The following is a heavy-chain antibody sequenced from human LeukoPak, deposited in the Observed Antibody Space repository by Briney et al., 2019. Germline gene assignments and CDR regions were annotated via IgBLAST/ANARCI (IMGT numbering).Heavy chain of an antibody. J-gene: IGHJ5*02. Sequence: SQTLSLTCAVSGGSISSGGYSWSWIRQPPGKGLEWIGYIYHSGSTYYNPSLKSRVTISVDRSKNQFSLKLSSVTAADTAVYYCARVRGYGSGSYCRPPNWFDPWGQGTLVTVSS. V-gene: IGHV4-30-2*01. CDR1: GGSISSGGYS. CDR2: IYHSGST. CDR3: ARVRGYGSGSYCRPPNWFDP. D-gene: IGHD3-10*01.